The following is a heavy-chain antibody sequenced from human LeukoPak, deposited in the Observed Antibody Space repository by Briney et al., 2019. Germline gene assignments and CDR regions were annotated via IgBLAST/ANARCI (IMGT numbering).Heavy chain of an antibody. D-gene: IGHD6-13*01. Sequence: PSETLSLTCTVSGGSISSYYWSWIRQPAGKGLEWIGRIYTSGSTNYNPSLKSRVTMSVDTSKNQFSLKLSSVTAADTAVYYCARARWDPGIAGIMYYLDYWGQGTLVTVS. CDR2: IYTSGST. CDR3: ARARWDPGIAGIMYYLDY. V-gene: IGHV4-4*07. J-gene: IGHJ4*02. CDR1: GGSISSYY.